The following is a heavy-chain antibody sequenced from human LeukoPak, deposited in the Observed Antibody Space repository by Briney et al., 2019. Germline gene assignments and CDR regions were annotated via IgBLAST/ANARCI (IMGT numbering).Heavy chain of an antibody. CDR3: ARGEWTRPIDY. CDR2: INLYSGGA. J-gene: IGHJ4*02. Sequence: GASVKVSCKASGYTFTDYYMHWVRQAPGQGLEWMGCINLYSGGAHYAQKFQDWLSMTRDTSTSTVYMELRSLRSDDTAVYYCARGEWTRPIDYWGQGTLVTVSS. D-gene: IGHD2-8*01. CDR1: GYTFTDYY. V-gene: IGHV1-2*04.